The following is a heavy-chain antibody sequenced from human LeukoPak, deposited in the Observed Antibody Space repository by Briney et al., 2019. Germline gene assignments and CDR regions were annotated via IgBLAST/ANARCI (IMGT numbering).Heavy chain of an antibody. CDR1: GGSISSSSYY. D-gene: IGHD2-2*01. V-gene: IGHV4-39*07. J-gene: IGHJ4*03. CDR3: ARVSVVSAAMIDY. CDR2: IYYSGST. Sequence: PSETLSLTCTVSGGSISSSSYYWGWIRQPPGKGLEWIGSIYYSGSTYYNPSLKSRVTISVDTSKNQFSLKLSSVTAADTAVYYCARVSVVSAAMIDYWGQGTTVTVSS.